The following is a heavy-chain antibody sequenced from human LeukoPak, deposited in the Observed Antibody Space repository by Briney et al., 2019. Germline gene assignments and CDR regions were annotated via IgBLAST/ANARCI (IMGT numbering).Heavy chain of an antibody. Sequence: TGGSLRLSCAASGFTFSSYAMRWVRQAPGKGVEWVSAISGSGGSTYYADSVKGRFTISRDNSKNTLYLQMNSLRAEDTAVYYCAKRPKGYSSSWKGPFDYWGQGTLVTVSS. D-gene: IGHD6-13*01. J-gene: IGHJ4*02. CDR1: GFTFSSYA. CDR2: ISGSGGST. V-gene: IGHV3-23*01. CDR3: AKRPKGYSSSWKGPFDY.